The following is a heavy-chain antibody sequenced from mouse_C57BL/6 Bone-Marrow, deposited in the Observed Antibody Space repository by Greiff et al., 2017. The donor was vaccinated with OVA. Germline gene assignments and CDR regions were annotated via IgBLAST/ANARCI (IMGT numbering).Heavy chain of an antibody. D-gene: IGHD1-1*01. CDR2: ISDGGSYT. V-gene: IGHV5-4*01. Sequence: EVKVEESGGGLVKPGGSLKLSCAASGFTFSSYAMSWVRQTPEKRLEWVATISDGGSYTSSPDNVKGRFTISRDNAKNNLYLQMSHLKSEDTAMYYGARDYYGSSYYFDYWGQGTTLTVSS. CDR1: GFTFSSYA. J-gene: IGHJ2*01. CDR3: ARDYYGSSYYFDY.